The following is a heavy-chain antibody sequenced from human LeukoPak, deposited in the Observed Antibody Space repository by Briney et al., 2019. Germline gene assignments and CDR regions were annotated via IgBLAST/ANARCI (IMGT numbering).Heavy chain of an antibody. CDR3: AKGKNYYDSSGYYADYFYYYYMDV. CDR2: ISGSGGST. Sequence: QPGGSLRLSCAASGFTFSNYNMSWVRQAPGKGLEWVSTISGSGGSTYYADSVKGRFTISRDNSKNTLYLQMNSLRAEDTAVYYCAKGKNYYDSSGYYADYFYYYYMDVWGKGTTVTVSS. CDR1: GFTFSNYN. D-gene: IGHD3-22*01. V-gene: IGHV3-23*01. J-gene: IGHJ6*03.